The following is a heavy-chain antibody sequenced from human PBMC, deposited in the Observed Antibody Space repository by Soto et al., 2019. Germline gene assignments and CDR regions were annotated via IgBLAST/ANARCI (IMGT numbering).Heavy chain of an antibody. J-gene: IGHJ4*02. CDR3: ARTGERWILGYYFDD. V-gene: IGHV4-31*03. CDR1: GGSISSGGYS. Sequence: QVQLQESGPGLVKPSQTLSLTCTVSGGSISSGGYSWSWIRQHPGQGLEWIGYIYYSGSTYYNTSLKSRVTISVDTSKNQFPRKLSSVTAADTGVYYCARTGERWILGYYFDDWGQGTLVTVSS. CDR2: IYYSGST. D-gene: IGHD2-2*03.